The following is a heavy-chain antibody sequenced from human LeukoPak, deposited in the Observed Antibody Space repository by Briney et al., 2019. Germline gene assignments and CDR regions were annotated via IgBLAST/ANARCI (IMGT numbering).Heavy chain of an antibody. D-gene: IGHD1-26*01. V-gene: IGHV1-3*03. Sequence: ASVKVSCKASGYTFTSYYMHWVRQAPGQRLEWMGWINAGNGNTKYSQEFQGRVTITRDTSASTAYMELSSLRSEDMAVYYCAREGATFYFDYWGQGTLVTVSS. J-gene: IGHJ4*02. CDR3: AREGATFYFDY. CDR2: INAGNGNT. CDR1: GYTFTSYY.